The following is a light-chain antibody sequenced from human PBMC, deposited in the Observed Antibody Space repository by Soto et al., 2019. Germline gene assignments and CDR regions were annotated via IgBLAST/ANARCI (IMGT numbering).Light chain of an antibody. Sequence: ETVLTQSPGTLSLSPGERATLSCRASQSVTNSYLAWFKQKPGQAPRLLIFGALSRATGIPDRFSGSGSGTDFTLTISRLEPEDFAVYYCQQYATSPWTCGQGTKVEVK. CDR2: GAL. CDR1: QSVTNSY. J-gene: IGKJ1*01. V-gene: IGKV3-20*01. CDR3: QQYATSPWT.